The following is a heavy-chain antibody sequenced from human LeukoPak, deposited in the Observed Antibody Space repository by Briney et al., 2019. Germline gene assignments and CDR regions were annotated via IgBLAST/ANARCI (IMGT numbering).Heavy chain of an antibody. V-gene: IGHV3-9*01. D-gene: IGHD2-2*02. CDR2: ISWNSGSI. J-gene: IGHJ4*02. Sequence: GGSLRLSCAASGFTFSSYWMNWARQAPGKGLEWVSGISWNSGSIGYADSVKGRFTISRDNAKNSLYLQMNSLRTEDTALYYCARAIGVTCISTSCYSFDYWGQGTLVTVSS. CDR1: GFTFSSYW. CDR3: ARAIGVTCISTSCYSFDY.